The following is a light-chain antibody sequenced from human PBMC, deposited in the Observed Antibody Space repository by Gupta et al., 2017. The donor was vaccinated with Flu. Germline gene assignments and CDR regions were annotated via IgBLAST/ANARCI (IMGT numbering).Light chain of an antibody. CDR2: DVT. CDR3: SSYTSTSTIYV. CDR1: SSDVGRSDS. V-gene: IGLV2-14*03. J-gene: IGLJ1*01. Sequence: QSALTQPASVSGSPGQSITISCTGTSSDVGRSDSVSWYQQHPDKAPKLIIFDVTNRPSGVSSRFSGSKSGTTASLTIAGLQAEDETDYYCSSYTSTSTIYVFGTGTRVTV.